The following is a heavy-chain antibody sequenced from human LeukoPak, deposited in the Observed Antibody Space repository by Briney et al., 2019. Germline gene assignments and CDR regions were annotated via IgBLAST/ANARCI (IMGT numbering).Heavy chain of an antibody. J-gene: IGHJ4*02. Sequence: PSQTLSLTCAVSGGSISSGGYSWSWLRQPPGKGLEWIGYIYHSGSTYYNPSLKSRVTISVDRSKNQFSLKLSSVTAADTAVYYCAREGAYDSSGYYPAFDYWGQGTLVTVSS. D-gene: IGHD3-22*01. CDR2: IYHSGST. V-gene: IGHV4-30-2*01. CDR3: AREGAYDSSGYYPAFDY. CDR1: GGSISSGGYS.